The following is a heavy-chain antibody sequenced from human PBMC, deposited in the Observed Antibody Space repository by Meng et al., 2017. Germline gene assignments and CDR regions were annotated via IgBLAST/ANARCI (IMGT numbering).Heavy chain of an antibody. Sequence: QGTLPESGPGLVKPSGTLSLTCAGSGGSIRSSNWWSWVRQPPGKGLEWIGEIYHSGSTNYNPSLKSRVTISVDKSKNQFSLKLSSVTAADTAVYYCARAGVGYYDSSGPYSYWGQGTLVTVSS. V-gene: IGHV4-4*02. D-gene: IGHD3-22*01. CDR2: IYHSGST. CDR3: ARAGVGYYDSSGPYSY. CDR1: GGSIRSSNW. J-gene: IGHJ4*02.